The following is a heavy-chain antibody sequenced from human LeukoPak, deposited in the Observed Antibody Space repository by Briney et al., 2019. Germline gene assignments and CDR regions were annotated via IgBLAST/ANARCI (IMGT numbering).Heavy chain of an antibody. D-gene: IGHD5-24*01. J-gene: IGHJ6*03. CDR2: IYYSGST. V-gene: IGHV4-59*01. CDR3: ARGATRYYYYYMDV. Sequence: SETLSFTCTVSGGSISSYYWSWIRHPPGPGLEWIGYIYYSGSTNYNPSLKSRVTISVDTSKNQFSLKLSSVTAADTAVYYCARGATRYYYYYMDVWGKGTTVTVSS. CDR1: GGSISSYY.